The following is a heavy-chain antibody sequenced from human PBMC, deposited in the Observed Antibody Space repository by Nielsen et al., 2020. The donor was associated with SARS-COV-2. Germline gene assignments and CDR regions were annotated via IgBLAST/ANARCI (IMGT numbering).Heavy chain of an antibody. CDR2: ISYDGSNK. D-gene: IGHD4-23*01. CDR3: ARDPIYYGGNGWIDY. V-gene: IGHV3-30*03. CDR1: GFTFSSYG. Sequence: GGSLRLSCAASGFTFSSYGMHWVRQAPGKGLEWVAVISYDGSNKYYADSVKGRFTTSRDNSKNTLYLQMNSLRAEDTAVYYCARDPIYYGGNGWIDYWGQGTLVTVSS. J-gene: IGHJ4*02.